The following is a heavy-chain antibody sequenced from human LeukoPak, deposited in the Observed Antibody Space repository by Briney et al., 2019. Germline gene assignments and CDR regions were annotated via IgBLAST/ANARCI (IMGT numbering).Heavy chain of an antibody. J-gene: IGHJ4*02. CDR3: ATSTLAARRNEPNFDY. Sequence: ASVKVSCKASGYTFTSYGISWVRQAPGQGLEWMGWISAYNGNTNYAQKLQGRVTMTTDTSTSTAYMELRSLRSDDTAVYYCATSTLAARRNEPNFDYWGQGTLVTVSS. D-gene: IGHD6-6*01. CDR2: ISAYNGNT. V-gene: IGHV1-18*01. CDR1: GYTFTSYG.